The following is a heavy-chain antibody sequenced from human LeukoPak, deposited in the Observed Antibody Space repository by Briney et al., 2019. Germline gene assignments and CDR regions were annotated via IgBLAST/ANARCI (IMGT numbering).Heavy chain of an antibody. D-gene: IGHD2-2*01. CDR2: INHSGST. CDR1: GGTLSGHY. J-gene: IGHJ5*02. Sequence: PSETLSLTCAVYGGTLSGHYWSWIRQPPGKGLEWIGEINHSGSTSYKTSLKSRVTISIDTSKNQFSLKLTSVTDADTAVYYCAMVLYHSGRPGPWGQGTLATVSS. V-gene: IGHV4-34*08. CDR3: AMVLYHSGRPGP.